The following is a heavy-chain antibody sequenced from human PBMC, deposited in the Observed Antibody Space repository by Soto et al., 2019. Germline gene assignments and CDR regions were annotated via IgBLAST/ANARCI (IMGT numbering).Heavy chain of an antibody. CDR1: GFTFSDYY. CDR3: AREGGDYYDSSGADY. J-gene: IGHJ4*02. D-gene: IGHD3-22*01. Sequence: VQLVESGGGLVQPGGSLRLSCAASGFTFSDYYMSWIRQAPGKGLEWVSYISSSSSYTNYADSVKGRFTISRDNAKNSLYLQMNSLRAEDTAVYYCAREGGDYYDSSGADYWGQGTLVTVSS. V-gene: IGHV3-11*06. CDR2: ISSSSSYT.